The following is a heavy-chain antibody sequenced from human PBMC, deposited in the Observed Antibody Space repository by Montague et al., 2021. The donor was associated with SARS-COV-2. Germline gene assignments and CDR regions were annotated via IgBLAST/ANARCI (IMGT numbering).Heavy chain of an antibody. V-gene: IGHV3-48*02. J-gene: IGHJ4*02. D-gene: IGHD1-14*01. CDR1: GFTFSYYH. Sequence: SLRLSCAASGFTFSYYHMTWVRQAPGKGLQWVSYISRDSTTIYYAESVKGRFTISRDNDKNTLYLQMNSLSDENTAMYCCARDSGITGADDYWGQGTLVIVSS. CDR3: ARDSGITGADDY. CDR2: ISRDSTTI.